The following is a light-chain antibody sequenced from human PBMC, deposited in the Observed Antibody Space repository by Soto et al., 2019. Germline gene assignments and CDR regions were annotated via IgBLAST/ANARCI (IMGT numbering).Light chain of an antibody. CDR3: QVWDRSTGV. CDR2: RDT. J-gene: IGLJ2*01. CDR1: NIGSKN. Sequence: SYELTQPLSVSVALGQTARITCGGNNIGSKNVRWYQQKPGQAPVLVIYRDTNRPSGIPERFSGSNSGNTATLTISRAQGGDEADYFCQVWDRSTGVFGGGTKVTVL. V-gene: IGLV3-9*01.